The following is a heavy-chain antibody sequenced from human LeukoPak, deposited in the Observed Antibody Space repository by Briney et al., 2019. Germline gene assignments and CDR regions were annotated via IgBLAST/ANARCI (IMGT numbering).Heavy chain of an antibody. J-gene: IGHJ5*02. Sequence: SVKVSCKASGGTFSSYAISWVRQAPGQGLEWMGGIIPIFGTANYAQKFQGRVTITTDESTSTAYMELSSLRSEDTAVYYCARAQYYYDSSGCPKDDYNWFDPWGQGTLVTVSS. CDR2: IIPIFGTA. V-gene: IGHV1-69*05. CDR3: ARAQYYYDSSGCPKDDYNWFDP. D-gene: IGHD3-22*01. CDR1: GGTFSSYA.